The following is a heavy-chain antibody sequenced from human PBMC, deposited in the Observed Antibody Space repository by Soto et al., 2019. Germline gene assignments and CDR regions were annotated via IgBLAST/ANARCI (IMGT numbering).Heavy chain of an antibody. CDR2: ISGSGGST. CDR1: GFTFSSYA. D-gene: IGHD3-16*02. Sequence: GSLRLSCAASGFTFSSYAMSWVRQAPGKGLEWVSAISGSGGSTYYADSVKGRFTISRDNSKNTLYLQMNSLRAEDTAVYHCATSGGTVIDFDYWGQGTLVTVSS. V-gene: IGHV3-23*01. J-gene: IGHJ4*02. CDR3: ATSGGTVIDFDY.